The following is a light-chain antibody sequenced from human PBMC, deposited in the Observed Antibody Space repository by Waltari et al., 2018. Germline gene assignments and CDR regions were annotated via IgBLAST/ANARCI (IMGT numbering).Light chain of an antibody. Sequence: QSALTQPASVSGSPGQSITISCTGTSSDVGSYNLVSWYQQHPGKAPKLMIYEGSKLPSGFSNRFSGSQSGNTASLTISGLQAEDEADYYCCSYAGSSYVFGTGTKVTVL. J-gene: IGLJ1*01. CDR3: CSYAGSSYV. V-gene: IGLV2-23*01. CDR1: SSDVGSYNL. CDR2: EGS.